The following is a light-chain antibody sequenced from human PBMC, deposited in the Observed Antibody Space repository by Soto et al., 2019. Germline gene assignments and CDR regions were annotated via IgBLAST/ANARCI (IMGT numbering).Light chain of an antibody. J-gene: IGLJ1*01. CDR1: SSDVGAYNY. Sequence: QSALTQPASVSGSPGQSITISCTGTSSDVGAYNYVSWYQHHPGKAPKLIIYEVTDRPSGVSNRFSGSKSGNTASLTISGLQAEDEAEYYCSSYTNINTRACVFGTGTKV. CDR2: EVT. V-gene: IGLV2-14*01. CDR3: SSYTNINTRACV.